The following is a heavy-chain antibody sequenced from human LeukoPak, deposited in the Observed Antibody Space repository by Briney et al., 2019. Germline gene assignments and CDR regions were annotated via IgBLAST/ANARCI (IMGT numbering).Heavy chain of an antibody. CDR2: IYYSGST. J-gene: IGHJ4*02. CDR1: GGSISSSSYY. V-gene: IGHV4-39*02. CDR3: ARERFYGYNYLDF. Sequence: SETLSLTCTVSGGSISSSSYYWGWIRQPPGKGLEWIGSIYYSGSTYYNPSLKSRVTISVDTSKNQFSLKLSSVTAADTAVYYCARERFYGYNYLDFWGQGLQVTVAS. D-gene: IGHD5-24*01.